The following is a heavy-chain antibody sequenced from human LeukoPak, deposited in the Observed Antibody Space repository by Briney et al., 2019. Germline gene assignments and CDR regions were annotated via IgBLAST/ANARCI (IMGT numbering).Heavy chain of an antibody. CDR2: ISGRGDLE. J-gene: IGHJ6*03. CDR3: AREGDFSSGYPIDHYYYMDV. D-gene: IGHD3-3*01. Sequence: GGSLGLSCSASGFTFSSYAMTWVRQAPGKGLEWVSTISGRGDLEFYTESVKGRFTISRDHSKNTVHLQMDSLRAEDTAIYYCAREGDFSSGYPIDHYYYMDVWGKGTTVTVTS. CDR1: GFTFSSYA. V-gene: IGHV3-23*01.